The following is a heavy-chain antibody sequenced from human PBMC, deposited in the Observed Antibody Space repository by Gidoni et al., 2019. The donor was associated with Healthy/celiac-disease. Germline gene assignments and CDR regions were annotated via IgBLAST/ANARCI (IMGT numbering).Heavy chain of an antibody. CDR3: ARGGYGGNSEFDY. CDR2: INHSGST. D-gene: IGHD2-21*02. J-gene: IGHJ4*02. Sequence: QVQLQQWGAGLLKPSETLSLTCAVYGGSFSGYYWSWIRQPPGKGLEWIGEINHSGSTNYNPSLKSRVTISVDTSKNQFSLKLSSVTAADTAVYYCARGGYGGNSEFDYWGQGTLVTVSS. CDR1: GGSFSGYY. V-gene: IGHV4-34*01.